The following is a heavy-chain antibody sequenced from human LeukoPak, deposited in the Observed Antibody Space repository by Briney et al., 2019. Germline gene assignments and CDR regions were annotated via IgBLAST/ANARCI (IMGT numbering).Heavy chain of an antibody. V-gene: IGHV4-34*01. D-gene: IGHD3-22*01. CDR3: ARAFYYDSSGDPDY. CDR2: INHSGST. J-gene: IGHJ4*02. CDR1: GGSFSGYY. Sequence: SETLSLTCAVYGGSFSGYYWSWIRQPPGKGLEWIGEINHSGSTNYNPSLKSRVTISVGTSKNQFSLKLSSVTAADTAVYYCARAFYYDSSGDPDYWGQGTLVTVSS.